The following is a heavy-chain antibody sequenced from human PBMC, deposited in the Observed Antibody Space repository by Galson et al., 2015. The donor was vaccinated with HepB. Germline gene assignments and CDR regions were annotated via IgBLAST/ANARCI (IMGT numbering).Heavy chain of an antibody. V-gene: IGHV3-23*01. CDR2: ITISGGGT. CDR1: GFSFSNYA. J-gene: IGHJ4*02. Sequence: SLRLSCAASGFSFSNYAMSWVRQAPGKGLEWVSTITISGGGTFYADSVEGRLTISRDNSKNTLYLQMNGLRAEDTAVYYCAKDGYSSSWQYFDYWGQGTLVTVSS. CDR3: AKDGYSSSWQYFDY. D-gene: IGHD6-13*01.